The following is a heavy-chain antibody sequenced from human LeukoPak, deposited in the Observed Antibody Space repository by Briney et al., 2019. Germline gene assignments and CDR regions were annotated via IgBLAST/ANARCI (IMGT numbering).Heavy chain of an antibody. V-gene: IGHV4-38-2*01. CDR3: ARPAATGYYFDY. CDR2: IYHSGST. CDR1: GYSISSGYC. Sequence: PSETLSLTCAVSGYSISSGYCWGWIRQPPGKGLEWIGSIYHSGSTYYNPSLKSRVTISVDTSKNQFSLKLSSVTAADTAVYYCARPAATGYYFDYWGQGTLVTVSS. J-gene: IGHJ4*02. D-gene: IGHD2-15*01.